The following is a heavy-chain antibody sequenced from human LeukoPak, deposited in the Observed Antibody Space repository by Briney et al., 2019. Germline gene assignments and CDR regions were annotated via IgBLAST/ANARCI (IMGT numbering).Heavy chain of an antibody. CDR2: IYYSGTT. V-gene: IGHV4-59*01. J-gene: IGHJ6*02. Sequence: SETLSLTCTVSGDSISSYYWSWVRQPPGKGLEWIGYIYYSGTTNYNPSLKSRVTISVDTSKNQFSLKLTSVTAADTAVYCCARNYYYGMDVWGQGTTVTVSS. CDR1: GDSISSYY. CDR3: ARNYYYGMDV.